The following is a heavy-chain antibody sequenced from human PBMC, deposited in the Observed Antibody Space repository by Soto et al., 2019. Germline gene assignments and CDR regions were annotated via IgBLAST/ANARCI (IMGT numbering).Heavy chain of an antibody. Sequence: GSLRLSCAASGFSFNTYWMTWVRQAPGRGLEWVANIKQDGSEEYSVDSVKGRFTVSRDNAKNSVYLQMNSLSAEDTAVYYCARHRDYSLDYWGQGTLVTVSS. V-gene: IGHV3-7*03. CDR1: GFSFNTYW. D-gene: IGHD4-4*01. CDR2: IKQDGSEE. J-gene: IGHJ4*02. CDR3: ARHRDYSLDY.